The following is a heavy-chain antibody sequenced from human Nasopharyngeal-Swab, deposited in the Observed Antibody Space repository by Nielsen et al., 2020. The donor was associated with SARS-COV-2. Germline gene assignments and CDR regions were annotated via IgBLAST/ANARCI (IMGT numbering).Heavy chain of an antibody. CDR3: ARDSGGSYFDY. CDR2: ISSNGGST. J-gene: IGHJ4*02. V-gene: IGHV3-64*02. Sequence: VRQAPGKGLEYVSAISSNGGSTYYADSVKGRFTISRDNSKNTPYLQMGSLRAEDMAVYYCARDSGGSYFDYWGQGTLVTVSS. D-gene: IGHD2-15*01.